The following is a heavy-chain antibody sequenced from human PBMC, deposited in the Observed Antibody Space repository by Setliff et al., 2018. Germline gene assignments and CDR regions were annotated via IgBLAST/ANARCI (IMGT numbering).Heavy chain of an antibody. D-gene: IGHD6-13*01. V-gene: IGHV1-69*13. CDR3: ARALGGISAAGNNWLDS. J-gene: IGHJ5*01. CDR1: GGSFDSDV. Sequence: SVKVSCKASGGSFDSDVITWVRQAPGQGLEWMGGIIPLFGTTKYAQKFQDRVTMTADESATTAYMELRSLRSEDTAVYYCARALGGISAAGNNWLDSWGQGTLVTVSS. CDR2: IIPLFGTT.